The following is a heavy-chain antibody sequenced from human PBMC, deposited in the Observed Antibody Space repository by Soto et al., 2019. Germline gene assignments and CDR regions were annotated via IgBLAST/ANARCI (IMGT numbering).Heavy chain of an antibody. CDR2: ISYDGSNK. J-gene: IGHJ4*02. V-gene: IGHV3-30*18. CDR1: GFTFSSYG. D-gene: IGHD3-3*01. CDR3: AKDHRLRFLEWLLDY. Sequence: LRLSCAASGFTFSSYGMHWVRQAPGKGLEWVAVISYDGSNKYYADSVKGRFTISRDNSKNTLYLQMNSLRAEDTAVYYCAKDHRLRFLEWLLDYWGQGTLVTVSS.